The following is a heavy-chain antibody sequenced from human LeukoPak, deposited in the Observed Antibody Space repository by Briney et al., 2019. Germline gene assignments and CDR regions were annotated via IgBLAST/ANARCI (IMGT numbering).Heavy chain of an antibody. CDR3: ARGTYYYEF. Sequence: GGSLRLFCAASKFTFSTYWMSWVRQAPGKGPEWVAYMNQLGNEKNYLDSVKGRFTISRDNAKNSLYLQMTSLRVEDTAVYYCARGTYYYEFWGQGTLVTVSS. V-gene: IGHV3-7*04. CDR2: MNQLGNEK. J-gene: IGHJ4*02. CDR1: KFTFSTYW. D-gene: IGHD3-16*01.